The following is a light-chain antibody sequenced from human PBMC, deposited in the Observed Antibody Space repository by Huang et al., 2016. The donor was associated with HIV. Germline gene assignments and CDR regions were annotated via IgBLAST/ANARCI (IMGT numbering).Light chain of an antibody. CDR1: QSIGTY. J-gene: IGKJ4*01. Sequence: DIQMTQSPSSLSASVGYSVSIACRASQSIGTYLNWYQQKPGKAPRLLIHVASRLQSGVPSRFRGSGAGTDFTLTISSRQPEDLATYYCQQSYSALGLTGGGGTKVEIK. CDR2: VAS. CDR3: QQSYSALGLT. V-gene: IGKV1-39*01.